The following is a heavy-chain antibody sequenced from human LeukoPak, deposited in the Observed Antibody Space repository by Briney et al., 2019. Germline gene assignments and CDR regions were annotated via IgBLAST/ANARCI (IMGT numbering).Heavy chain of an antibody. D-gene: IGHD1-26*01. Sequence: SVKVSCKTSGYTFTGQYIHWVRQAPGQGLEWLGGIIPIFGTANYAQKFQGRVTITADESTSTAYMELSSLRSEDTAVYYCARAPRSGSYYVGFDYWGQGTLVTVSS. CDR1: GYTFTGQY. V-gene: IGHV1-69*13. CDR3: ARAPRSGSYYVGFDY. J-gene: IGHJ4*02. CDR2: IIPIFGTA.